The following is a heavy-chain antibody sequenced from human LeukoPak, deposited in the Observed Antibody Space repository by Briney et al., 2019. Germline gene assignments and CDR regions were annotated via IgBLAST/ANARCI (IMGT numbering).Heavy chain of an antibody. CDR2: ISSSSSTI. CDR1: GFTFSSYS. J-gene: IGHJ4*02. Sequence: GGSLRLSCAAAGFTFSSYSMNWVRQAPGKELEWVSYISSSSSTIYYADSVKGRFTISRDNAKNSLYLQMNSLRDEDTAVYYCARLLGVDIVATRYFDYWGQGTLVTVSS. D-gene: IGHD5-12*01. CDR3: ARLLGVDIVATRYFDY. V-gene: IGHV3-48*02.